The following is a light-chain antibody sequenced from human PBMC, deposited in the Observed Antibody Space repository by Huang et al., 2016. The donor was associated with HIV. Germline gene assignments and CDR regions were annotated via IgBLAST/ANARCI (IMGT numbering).Light chain of an antibody. CDR1: QSVSSF. V-gene: IGKV3-11*01. Sequence: EIVLTQSPGTLSLSPGERANLSCRASQSVSSFLAWYQQKPGQAPRLLIYDASNRATGSPARFGGSGSGTDFTLTISSLEPEDFAVYYCQQRSNWPLYTFGQGTKLEIK. CDR3: QQRSNWPLYT. J-gene: IGKJ2*01. CDR2: DAS.